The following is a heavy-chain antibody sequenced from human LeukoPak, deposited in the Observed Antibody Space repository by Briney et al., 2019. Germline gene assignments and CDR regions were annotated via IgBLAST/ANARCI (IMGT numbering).Heavy chain of an antibody. J-gene: IGHJ6*03. CDR1: GGSISSGSYF. D-gene: IGHD3-3*01. V-gene: IGHV4-61*02. Sequence: SETLSLTCSVSGGSISSGSYFWSWIRQPAGKGLEWIGRVYSSGSANYNPSLESRVSISVDTSKNHFSLKLNSVTAADTAVYYCARDGQITIFGVVPSYYMDVWGKGTTVTVSS. CDR2: VYSSGSA. CDR3: ARDGQITIFGVVPSYYMDV.